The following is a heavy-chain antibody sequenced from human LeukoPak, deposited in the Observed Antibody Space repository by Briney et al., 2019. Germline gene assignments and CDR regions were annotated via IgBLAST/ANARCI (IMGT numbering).Heavy chain of an antibody. CDR1: GFTFSSFT. J-gene: IGHJ4*02. Sequence: PGGSLRLSCAASGFTFSSFTMTWVRQAPGKGLEGVSTICGSGGTTYYSGSFKGRFTISRDNSKNTMSLQMNSLRAEDSAIYYCARNYYGSGTMGGYWGQGTLVTVPS. D-gene: IGHD3-10*01. CDR2: ICGSGGTT. V-gene: IGHV3-23*01. CDR3: ARNYYGSGTMGGY.